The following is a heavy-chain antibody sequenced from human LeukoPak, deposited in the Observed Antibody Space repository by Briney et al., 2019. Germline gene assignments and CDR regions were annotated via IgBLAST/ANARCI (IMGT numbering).Heavy chain of an antibody. CDR3: ARAGKNSRSYDY. CDR2: IIPIFGTA. J-gene: IGHJ4*02. D-gene: IGHD3-10*01. Sequence: AASVKVSCKASGGTFSSYASSWVRQAPGQGLEWMGGIIPIFGTANYAQKFQGRVTITEDESTSTAYMELSSMRSEDTAMYYCARAGKNSRSYDYWGQGTLVTVSS. CDR1: GGTFSSYA. V-gene: IGHV1-69*13.